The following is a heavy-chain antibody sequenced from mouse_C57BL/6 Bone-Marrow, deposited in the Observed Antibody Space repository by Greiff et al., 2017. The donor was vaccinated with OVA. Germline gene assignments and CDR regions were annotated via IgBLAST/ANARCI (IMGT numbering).Heavy chain of an antibody. J-gene: IGHJ4*01. CDR2: IDPSDSYT. CDR3: AREPYYGSSYRNAMDY. Sequence: VQLQQSGAELVMPGASVKLSCKASGYTFTSYWMHWVKQRPGQGLEWIGEIDPSDSYTNYNQKFQGKSTLTVDKSSSTAYMQLSSLTSEDSAVYYCAREPYYGSSYRNAMDYWGQGTSVTVSS. CDR1: GYTFTSYW. D-gene: IGHD1-1*01. V-gene: IGHV1-69*01.